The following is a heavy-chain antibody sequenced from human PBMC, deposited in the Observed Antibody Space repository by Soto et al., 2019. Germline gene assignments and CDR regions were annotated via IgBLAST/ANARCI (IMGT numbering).Heavy chain of an antibody. CDR2: ISACNGNT. D-gene: IGHD2-2*01. J-gene: IGHJ4*01. V-gene: IGHV1-18*01. CDR1: GYTFASYH. CDR3: ARSPTQTEFRVLVSVVPAARSYVY. Sequence: ASVKVSCKASGYTFASYHITWVRQAPGQGLEWMGWISACNGNTNYAQKLQGRVTMTTDTSTSTAYMELSSLRSEDTAVYYCARSPTQTEFRVLVSVVPAARSYVYWG.